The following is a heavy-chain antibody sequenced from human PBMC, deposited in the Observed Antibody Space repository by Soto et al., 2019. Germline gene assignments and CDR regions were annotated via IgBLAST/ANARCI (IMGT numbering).Heavy chain of an antibody. CDR2: ISTYNGNT. CDR1: GYSFITYG. Sequence: QVQLVQSGAEVKKPGASVKVSCKASGYSFITYGISWVRQAPGQGLEWMGWISTYNGNTNYAQKLQGRITMTTDTSTTTGYRELRSLRSDDTAVYYCARDRPTSSIRARDYYYAMDVWGQGTTVPVSS. V-gene: IGHV1-18*01. CDR3: ARDRPTSSIRARDYYYAMDV. D-gene: IGHD6-6*01. J-gene: IGHJ6*02.